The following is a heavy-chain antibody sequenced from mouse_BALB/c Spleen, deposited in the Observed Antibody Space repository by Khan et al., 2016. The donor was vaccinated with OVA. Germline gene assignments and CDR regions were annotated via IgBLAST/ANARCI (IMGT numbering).Heavy chain of an antibody. CDR2: INPSNGGT. CDR3: TRSVCGTFDY. D-gene: IGHD1-1*02. CDR1: GYTFTSYY. V-gene: IGHV1S81*02. J-gene: IGHJ3*01. Sequence: QVQLKESGAELVKPGASVRLSCKASGYTFTSYYLYWVKQRPGQGLEWIGDINPSNGGTNFNEKFKSQATLTVDKSSSTAYMQLSSLTSEDSAVYYCTRSVCGTFDYWGQGTLGTVSA.